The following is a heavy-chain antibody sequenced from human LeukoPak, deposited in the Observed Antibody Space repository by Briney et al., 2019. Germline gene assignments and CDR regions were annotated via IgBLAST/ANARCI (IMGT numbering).Heavy chain of an antibody. J-gene: IGHJ3*02. CDR1: GLTFGNFA. D-gene: IGHD3-10*01. V-gene: IGHV3-23*01. CDR3: AKGSTYFYGSGTTDDAFDI. CDR2: ISGSGENT. Sequence: GGSLRLSCEASGLTFGNFAMTWIRQAPGKGLEWVSAISGSGENTHYADSVQGRFIISRDNSKKTMYLQMNSLRGEDTAVYYCAKGSTYFYGSGTTDDAFDIWGQGTMVTVSS.